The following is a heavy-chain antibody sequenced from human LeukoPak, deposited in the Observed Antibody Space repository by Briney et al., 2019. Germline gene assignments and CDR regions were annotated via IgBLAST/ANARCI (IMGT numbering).Heavy chain of an antibody. V-gene: IGHV1-18*04. CDR2: ISAYNGST. J-gene: IGHJ5*02. D-gene: IGHD1-26*01. CDR3: ARVVVAATANWFDP. Sequence: ASVKVSCKASGYTFTGYYMHWVRQAPGQGLEWMGWISAYNGSTNYPQKLQGRVTMTTDTSTSTAYMELRSLKSDDTAVYYCARVVVAATANWFDPWGQGTLVTVSS. CDR1: GYTFTGYY.